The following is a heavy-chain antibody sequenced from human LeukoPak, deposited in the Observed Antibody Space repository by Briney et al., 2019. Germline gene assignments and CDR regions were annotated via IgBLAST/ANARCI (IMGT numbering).Heavy chain of an antibody. CDR1: GGSINSHY. CDR2: IYYTGKN. D-gene: IGHD6-19*01. V-gene: IGHV4-59*08. J-gene: IGHJ4*02. Sequence: SETLSLTCAVSGGSINSHYWGWIRQPPGKGLQWIGDIYYTGKNNYNPSLKSRVTISLDTSKDHLSLNLTSVVAADTAIYYCVRRDTGWDYFDYWGQGILVTVSS. CDR3: VRRDTGWDYFDY.